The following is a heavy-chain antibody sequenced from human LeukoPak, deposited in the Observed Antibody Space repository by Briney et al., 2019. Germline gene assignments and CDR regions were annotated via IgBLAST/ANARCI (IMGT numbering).Heavy chain of an antibody. V-gene: IGHV3-30*04. D-gene: IGHD3-10*01. CDR3: ARGARGGIPQDDAFDI. CDR1: GFIFSTYI. CDR2: ISNDGSHR. Sequence: PGGSLRLSCAASGFIFSTYIVHWVRQGPGKGLEWVAVISNDGSHRYYADSVKGRFTISRDDSKNTAYLQMNSLKTEDTAVYYCARGARGGIPQDDAFDIWGQGTMVTVSS. J-gene: IGHJ3*02.